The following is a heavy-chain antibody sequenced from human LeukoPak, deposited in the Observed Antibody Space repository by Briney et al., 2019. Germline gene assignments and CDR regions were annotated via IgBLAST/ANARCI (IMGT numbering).Heavy chain of an antibody. CDR2: IISDGTGT. CDR1: GFTFTDYE. D-gene: IGHD1-7*01. J-gene: IGHJ4*02. V-gene: IGHV3-74*01. CDR3: ARGNYGFDY. Sequence: QAGGSLRLSCVASGFTFTDYEMYWVRQTPGKGLVWVSRIISDGTGTNYADSVKGRFTISRDNAKNTLYLQMNSLRAEDTAVYYCARGNYGFDYWGQGTLVTVSS.